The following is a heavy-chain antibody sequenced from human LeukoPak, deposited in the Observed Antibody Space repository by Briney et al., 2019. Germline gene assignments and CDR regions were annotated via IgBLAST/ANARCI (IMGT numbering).Heavy chain of an antibody. V-gene: IGHV4-59*01. D-gene: IGHD3-22*01. Sequence: SETLSLTCTVSDGSMNNYYWSWIRQPAGKGLEWIGYIYYSGSTNFNPSLKSRVTISVDTSKNQFSLKLSSVTAADTAVYYCARAGYYDSSGYYGPFDYWGQGTLVTVSS. CDR2: IYYSGST. CDR3: ARAGYYDSSGYYGPFDY. J-gene: IGHJ4*02. CDR1: DGSMNNYY.